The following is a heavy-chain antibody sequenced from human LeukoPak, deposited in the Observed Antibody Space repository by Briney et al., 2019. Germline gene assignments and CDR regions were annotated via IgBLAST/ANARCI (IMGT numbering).Heavy chain of an antibody. CDR3: AKGMGSGWRYGMDV. Sequence: GGSLRLSCAASGFTFSSYAMNWVRQAPGKGLEWVSVISGSGGSTYYADSVKGRFTISRDNSKNSLYLQVNSLRADDTAVYYCAKGMGSGWRYGMDVWGQGTTVTVSS. CDR2: ISGSGGST. CDR1: GFTFSSYA. J-gene: IGHJ6*02. V-gene: IGHV3-23*01. D-gene: IGHD6-19*01.